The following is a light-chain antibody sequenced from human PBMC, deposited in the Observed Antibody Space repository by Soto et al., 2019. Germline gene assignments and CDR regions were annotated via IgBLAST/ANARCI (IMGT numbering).Light chain of an antibody. Sequence: QSVLTQPGSVSGSPGQSITLSCTGTSSDVCGYNYVSWYQHHPGKAPKLIIYDVSNRPSGVSNRFSGSKSGNTASLTISGLQPEDEADYYCSSYTTSNTRQIVFGTGTKVTVL. CDR2: DVS. CDR3: SSYTTSNTRQIV. CDR1: SSDVCGYNY. J-gene: IGLJ1*01. V-gene: IGLV2-14*03.